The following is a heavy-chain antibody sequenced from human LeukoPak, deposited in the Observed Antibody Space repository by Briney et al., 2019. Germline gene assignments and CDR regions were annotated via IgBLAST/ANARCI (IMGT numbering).Heavy chain of an antibody. Sequence: ASVKVSCKASGYTFTGYYMHWVRQAPGQGLEWMGWINPNSGGTNYAQKFQGRVTMTRDTSISTAYMELSRLRSDDTAVYYCARGGSWIAAAGFSMDVWGKGTTVTISS. V-gene: IGHV1-2*02. J-gene: IGHJ6*03. CDR1: GYTFTGYY. D-gene: IGHD6-13*01. CDR3: ARGGSWIAAAGFSMDV. CDR2: INPNSGGT.